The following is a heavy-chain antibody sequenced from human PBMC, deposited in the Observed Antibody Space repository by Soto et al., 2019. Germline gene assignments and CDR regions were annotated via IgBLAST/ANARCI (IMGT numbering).Heavy chain of an antibody. V-gene: IGHV1-69*13. CDR1: GGTFSSYA. D-gene: IGHD4-4*01. Sequence: RASVKVSCKASGGTFSSYAISWVRQAPGQGLEWMGGIIPIFGTANYAQKFQGRVTITADESTSTAYMELSSLRSEDTAVYYCARTPPDDYSNYFSYWGQGTLVTVSS. J-gene: IGHJ4*02. CDR3: ARTPPDDYSNYFSY. CDR2: IIPIFGTA.